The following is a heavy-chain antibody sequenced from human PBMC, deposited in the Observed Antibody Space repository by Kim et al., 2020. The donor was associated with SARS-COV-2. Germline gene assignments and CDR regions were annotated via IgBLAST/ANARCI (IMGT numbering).Heavy chain of an antibody. CDR3: ARDLGTSHCYTRDCYYYGMDV. V-gene: IGHV3-53*01. J-gene: IGHJ6*02. Sequence: GGSLRLSCAASGFTVSSNYMSWVRQAPGKGLEWVSVIYSGGSTYYADSVKGRFTISRDNSKNTLYLQMNSLRAEDTAVYYCARDLGTSHCYTRDCYYYGMDVWGQGTTVTVSS. CDR1: GFTVSSNY. D-gene: IGHD2-2*02. CDR2: IYSGGST.